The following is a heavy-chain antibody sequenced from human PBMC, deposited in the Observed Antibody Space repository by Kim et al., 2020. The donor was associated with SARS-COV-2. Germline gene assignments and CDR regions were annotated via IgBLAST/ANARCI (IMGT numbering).Heavy chain of an antibody. J-gene: IGHJ3*02. CDR1: GGSISSSSYY. D-gene: IGHD3-10*01. CDR3: ARLRGPILLWFGEDGDAFDI. V-gene: IGHV4-39*01. CDR2: IYYSGST. Sequence: SETLSLTCTVSGGSISSSSYYWGWIRQPPGKGLEWIGSIYYSGSTYYNPSLKSRVTISVDTSKNQFSLKLSSVTAADTAVYYCARLRGPILLWFGEDGDAFDIWGQGTMVTVSS.